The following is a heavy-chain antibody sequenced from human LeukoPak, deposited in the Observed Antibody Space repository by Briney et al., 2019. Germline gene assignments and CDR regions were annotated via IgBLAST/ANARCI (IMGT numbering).Heavy chain of an antibody. CDR3: AGHMFY. CDR1: GGSFSTYY. CDR2: IYHTGST. J-gene: IGHJ4*02. D-gene: IGHD3-10*02. Sequence: SETLSLTCAVYGGSFSTYYWSWIRQPPGKGLELIGDIYHTGSTTYSPSLKSRVTISVDTSKKQFSLSLTSVTAADTAVYYCAGHMFYWGQGTLVTVSS. V-gene: IGHV4-34*01.